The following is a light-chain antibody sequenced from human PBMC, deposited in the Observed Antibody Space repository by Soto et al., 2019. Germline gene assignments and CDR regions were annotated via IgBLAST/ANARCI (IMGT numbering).Light chain of an antibody. J-gene: IGKJ1*01. V-gene: IGKV1-5*01. CDR1: QSISSW. CDR2: DAS. CDR3: QQYNSYSLTWT. Sequence: LQMAQSPSTLSASVGERVTITCRASQSISSWLAWYQQKPGKAPKLLIYDASSLESGVPSRYSGSGSGTEFTLTISSLQPDDFATYYCQQYNSYSLTWTFGQGTKVDIK.